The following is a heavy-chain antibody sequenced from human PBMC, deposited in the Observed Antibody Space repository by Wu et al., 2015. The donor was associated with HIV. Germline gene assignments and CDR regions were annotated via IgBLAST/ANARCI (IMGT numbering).Heavy chain of an antibody. CDR2: INPNSGDT. V-gene: IGHV1-2*02. CDR3: ARGHYYDSSSSPMY. CDR1: GYTFSGYY. Sequence: QVQLVQSGAEVKKPGSSVKVSCKASGYTFSGYYMHWVRQAPGQGLEWLGWINPNSGDTDYAQKFQGRVTMTRDTSITTAYMELGGLRSDDAAVYYCARGHYYDSSSSPMYWGLGTLVTVSS. D-gene: IGHD3-22*01. J-gene: IGHJ4*02.